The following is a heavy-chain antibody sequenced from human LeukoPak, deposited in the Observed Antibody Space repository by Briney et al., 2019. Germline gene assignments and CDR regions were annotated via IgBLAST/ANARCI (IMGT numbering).Heavy chain of an antibody. Sequence: SETLSLTCTVSGGSISSSSYYWGWIRQPPGKGLEWIGEINHSGSTNYNPSLKSRVTISVDTSKNQFSLKLSSVTAADTAVYYCARRGYYYYHFDYWGQGTLVTVSS. V-gene: IGHV4-39*07. CDR2: INHSGST. CDR1: GGSISSSSYY. D-gene: IGHD3-22*01. J-gene: IGHJ4*02. CDR3: ARRGYYYYHFDY.